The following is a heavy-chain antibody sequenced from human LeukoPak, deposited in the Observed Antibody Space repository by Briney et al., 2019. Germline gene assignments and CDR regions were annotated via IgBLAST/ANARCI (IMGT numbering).Heavy chain of an antibody. D-gene: IGHD4-17*01. CDR3: AKENGRNDYGDYGGNWFDP. CDR1: GFTFDDYA. V-gene: IGHV3-43*02. Sequence: PGGSLRLSCAASGFTFDDYAMHGVRQAPGKGLEWVSLISGDGGSTYYADSVKGRFTISRDNSKNSLYLQMNSLRTEDTALYYCAKENGRNDYGDYGGNWFDPWGQGTLVTVSS. CDR2: ISGDGGST. J-gene: IGHJ5*02.